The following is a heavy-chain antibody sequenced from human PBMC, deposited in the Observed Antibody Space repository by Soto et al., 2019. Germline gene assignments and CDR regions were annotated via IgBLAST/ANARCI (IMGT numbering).Heavy chain of an antibody. J-gene: IGHJ6*02. Sequence: PSETLSLTCTVSGGSISSYYWSWIRQPPGKGLEWIGYIYYSGSTNYNPSLKSRVTISVDTSKNQFSLKLSSVTAADTAVYYCARAQITIFGVAPYGMDVWGQGXTVTVSS. CDR1: GGSISSYY. CDR3: ARAQITIFGVAPYGMDV. V-gene: IGHV4-59*01. D-gene: IGHD3-3*01. CDR2: IYYSGST.